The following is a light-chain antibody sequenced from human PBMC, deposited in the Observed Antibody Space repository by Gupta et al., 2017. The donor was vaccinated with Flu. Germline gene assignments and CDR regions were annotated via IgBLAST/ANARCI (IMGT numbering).Light chain of an antibody. CDR1: SSNIGSNP. CDR3: AAWDDSLDGEV. Sequence: RVTIACSGSSSNIGSNPVNWYQQFPGTAPKFLINNNNQRPSGVPDRFSGSTSGSSASLATSWLQAEEEADYYCAAWDDSLDGEVFGGGTKLTVL. CDR2: NNN. J-gene: IGLJ3*02. V-gene: IGLV1-44*01.